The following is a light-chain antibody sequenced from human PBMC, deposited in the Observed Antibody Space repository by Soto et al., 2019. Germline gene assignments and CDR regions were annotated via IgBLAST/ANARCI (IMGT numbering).Light chain of an antibody. CDR2: EVS. V-gene: IGLV2-14*01. CDR3: SSYTSSSTLE. Sequence: QSVLTQPASVSGSPGQSITISCTGTSSDVGGYNYVSWYQQHPGKAPKLMIYEVSNRPSGVSNRFSGSKSGNTASLTISGLQAEDEADYYCSSYTSSSTLEFGGGTQVTVL. CDR1: SSDVGGYNY. J-gene: IGLJ2*01.